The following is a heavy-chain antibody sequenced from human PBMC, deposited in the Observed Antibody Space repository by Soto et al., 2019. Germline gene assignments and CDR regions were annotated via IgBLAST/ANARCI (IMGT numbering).Heavy chain of an antibody. J-gene: IGHJ1*01. CDR3: VKDESINWYSGHFRH. CDR2: INWNSGSI. CDR1: GFTFDDYA. Sequence: GGSLRLSCAASGFTFDDYALHWVRQVPGKGLEWVSGINWNSGSIGYGDSVKGRFAISRDNAKNSLHLQMNSLSAEDTAFYYCVKDESINWYSGHFRHWGQGTLVTVSS. D-gene: IGHD6-13*01. V-gene: IGHV3-9*01.